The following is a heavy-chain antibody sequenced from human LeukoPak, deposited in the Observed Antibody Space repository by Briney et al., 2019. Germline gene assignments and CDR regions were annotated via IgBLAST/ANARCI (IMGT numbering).Heavy chain of an antibody. V-gene: IGHV3-21*01. D-gene: IGHD1-7*01. CDR2: ISSNSSYV. CDR3: AREIPRNGNYLAYYYYMDV. Sequence: PGGSLRLSCAASGFTFSSYSMNWVRQAQGKGMELVSSISSNSSYVYYADSVKGRFTISRDNAKNSLYLQMNSLITEDTAVYYCAREIPRNGNYLAYYYYMDVWGKGTTVTVSS. CDR1: GFTFSSYS. J-gene: IGHJ6*03.